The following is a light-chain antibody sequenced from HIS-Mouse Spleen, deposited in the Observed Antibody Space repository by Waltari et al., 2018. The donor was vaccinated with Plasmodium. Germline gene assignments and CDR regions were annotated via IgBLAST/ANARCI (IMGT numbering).Light chain of an antibody. Sequence: EIVMTQSPATLSVSPGERATLPCRASQSVSSNLARYQQNPGQSPGLLFYGASTRATGIPARFSGSGSGTEFTLTISSLQSEDCAVYYCQQYNNWPWTFGQGTKVEIK. V-gene: IGKV3-15*01. J-gene: IGKJ1*01. CDR2: GAS. CDR3: QQYNNWPWT. CDR1: QSVSSN.